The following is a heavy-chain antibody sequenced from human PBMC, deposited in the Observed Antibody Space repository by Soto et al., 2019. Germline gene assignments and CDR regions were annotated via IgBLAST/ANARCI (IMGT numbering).Heavy chain of an antibody. V-gene: IGHV3-30-3*01. CDR3: ARNDYGDYAGVRIYYYYGMDV. CDR1: GFTFSSYA. Sequence: GGSLRLSCAASGFTFSSYAMHWVRQAPGKGLEWVAVISYDGSNKYYADSVKGRFTISRDNSKNTLYLQMNSLRAEDTAVYYCARNDYGDYAGVRIYYYYGMDVWGQGTTVTVSS. J-gene: IGHJ6*02. D-gene: IGHD4-17*01. CDR2: ISYDGSNK.